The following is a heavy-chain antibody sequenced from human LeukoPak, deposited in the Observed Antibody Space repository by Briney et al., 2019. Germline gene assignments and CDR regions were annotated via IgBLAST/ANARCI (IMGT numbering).Heavy chain of an antibody. CDR2: ISAYNGNT. CDR3: ARGDILTGYPPGAFDY. CDR1: GYTFTSYG. Sequence: PPVKVSCKASGYTFTSYGISWVRQAPGQGLEWMGWISAYNGNTNYAQKLQGRVTMTTDTSTSTAYMELRSLRSDDTAVYYCARGDILTGYPPGAFDYWGQGTLVTVSS. D-gene: IGHD3-9*01. V-gene: IGHV1-18*01. J-gene: IGHJ4*02.